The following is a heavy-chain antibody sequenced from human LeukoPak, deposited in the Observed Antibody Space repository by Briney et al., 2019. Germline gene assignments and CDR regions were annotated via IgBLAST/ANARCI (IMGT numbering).Heavy chain of an antibody. CDR1: GFTFSSYS. Sequence: PGGSLRLSCAASGFTFSSYSMNWVRQPPGKGLEWVSSISSSSSYIYYADSVKGRFTISRDNAKNSLYLKMNRLRAENTAVYYCARETGTGGFDIWGQGTMVTVSS. CDR2: ISSSSSYI. CDR3: ARETGTGGFDI. V-gene: IGHV3-21*01. D-gene: IGHD2-8*02. J-gene: IGHJ3*02.